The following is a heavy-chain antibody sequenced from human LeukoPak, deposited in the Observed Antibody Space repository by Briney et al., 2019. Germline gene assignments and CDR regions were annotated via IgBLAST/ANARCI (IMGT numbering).Heavy chain of an antibody. J-gene: IGHJ4*02. D-gene: IGHD2-21*02. CDR2: IYYSGST. CDR1: GGSISSSSYY. V-gene: IGHV4-39*07. CDR3: AREVAYCGGDCYSFDY. Sequence: SETLSLTCTVSGGSISSSSYYWGWIRQPPGKGLEWIGSIYYSGSTNYNPSLKSRVTMSVDTSKNQFSLKLSSVTAADTAVYYCAREVAYCGGDCYSFDYWGQGTLVTVSS.